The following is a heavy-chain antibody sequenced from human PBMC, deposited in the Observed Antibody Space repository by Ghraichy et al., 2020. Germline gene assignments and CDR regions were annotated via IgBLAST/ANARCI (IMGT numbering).Heavy chain of an antibody. V-gene: IGHV3-23*01. CDR1: GFTFKTNA. CDR3: AKGPISKAFEF. CDR2: ISGNGEST. J-gene: IGHJ3*01. D-gene: IGHD3-9*01. Sequence: GGSLRLSCAASGFTFKTNAMSWVRQAPGKGLEWVSAISGNGESTYYGDSVKGRFTISRDNSQNTLFLQMDYLSVEDTALYYCAKGPISKAFEFWGQGTMVSISS.